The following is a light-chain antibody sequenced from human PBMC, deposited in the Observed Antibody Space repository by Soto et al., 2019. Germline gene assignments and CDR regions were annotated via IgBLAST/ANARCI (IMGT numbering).Light chain of an antibody. J-gene: IGKJ1*01. Sequence: EIVLTQSPGTLSVSPGERATLSCRASQSVSSKLAWYQQKPGQAPRLLFYGASTGATGIPARFXGSGXETXXXXXXXSLQSEDFAVYYCQQYNNWPGTFGQGTKVEIK. CDR1: QSVSSK. V-gene: IGKV3-15*01. CDR3: QQYNNWPGT. CDR2: GAS.